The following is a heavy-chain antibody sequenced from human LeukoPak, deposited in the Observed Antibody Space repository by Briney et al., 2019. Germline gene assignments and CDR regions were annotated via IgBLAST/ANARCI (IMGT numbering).Heavy chain of an antibody. J-gene: IGHJ4*02. D-gene: IGHD6-13*01. V-gene: IGHV4-4*07. CDR2: IYTSGST. Sequence: SETLSLTCTVSGGSISSYYWSWIRQPAGKGLEWIGRIYTSGSTNYNPSLKSRVTISVDKSKNQFSLKLSSVTAADTAVYYCARAYSSSWYGVDYFDYWGQGTLVTVSS. CDR3: ARAYSSSWYGVDYFDY. CDR1: GGSISSYY.